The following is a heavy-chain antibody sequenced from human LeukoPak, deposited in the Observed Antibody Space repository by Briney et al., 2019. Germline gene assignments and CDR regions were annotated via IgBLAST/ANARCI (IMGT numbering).Heavy chain of an antibody. D-gene: IGHD6-19*01. Sequence: ASVKVSCKVSGYTLTELSMHWVRQAPGKGLEWMGGFDPEDGETIYAQKFQGRVTMTEDTSTDTAYMELSSLRSEDTAVYYCATDPPSSSGWYEDAFDIWGQGTMVTVSS. CDR2: FDPEDGET. J-gene: IGHJ3*02. CDR1: GYTLTELS. V-gene: IGHV1-24*01. CDR3: ATDPPSSSGWYEDAFDI.